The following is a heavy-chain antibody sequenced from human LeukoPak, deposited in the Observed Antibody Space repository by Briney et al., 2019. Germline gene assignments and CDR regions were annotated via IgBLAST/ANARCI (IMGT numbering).Heavy chain of an antibody. D-gene: IGHD3-10*01. CDR3: ARDHGSGASPFHFDY. V-gene: IGHV3-33*01. CDR1: GFTFSSYG. J-gene: IGHJ4*02. Sequence: GGSVRLSCAASGFTFSSYGMHWVRHVPGKGLEWVAVTWYDGSNKYYADSVRGRFIISRDNSKNTLYLQMKSLRAEDTSVYHCARDHGSGASPFHFDYWGQGTLVTVSS. CDR2: TWYDGSNK.